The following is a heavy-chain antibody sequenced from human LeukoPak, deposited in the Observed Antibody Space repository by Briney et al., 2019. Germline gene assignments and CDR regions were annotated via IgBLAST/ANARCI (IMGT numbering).Heavy chain of an antibody. CDR3: AKELGGGSDGLDI. CDR2: ISWNSVSI. D-gene: IGHD2-15*01. Sequence: GRSLRLPCAASGITFDDYSMYWVRQGPGKGLEWVAGISWNSVSIGYADSVKGRFTISRDNAKNSLYLQMNSLRNEDTALYYCAKELGGGSDGLDIWGQGTMVTVSS. CDR1: GITFDDYS. J-gene: IGHJ3*02. V-gene: IGHV3-9*01.